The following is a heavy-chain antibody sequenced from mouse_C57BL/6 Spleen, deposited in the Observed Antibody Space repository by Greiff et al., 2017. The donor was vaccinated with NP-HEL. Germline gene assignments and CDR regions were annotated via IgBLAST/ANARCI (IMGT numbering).Heavy chain of an antibody. CDR3: ARGNYYGSSYGFAY. J-gene: IGHJ3*01. CDR2: IHPNSGST. V-gene: IGHV1-64*01. CDR1: GYTFTSYW. Sequence: QVQLQQPGAELVKPGASVKLSCKASGYTFTSYWMHWVKQRPGQGLEWIGMIHPNSGSTNYNEKFKSKATLTVDKSSSTAYMELRSLTSEDSAVYYCARGNYYGSSYGFAYWGQGTLVTVSA. D-gene: IGHD1-1*01.